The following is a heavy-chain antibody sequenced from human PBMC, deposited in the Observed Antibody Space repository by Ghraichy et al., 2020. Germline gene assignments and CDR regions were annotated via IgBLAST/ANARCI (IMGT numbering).Heavy chain of an antibody. CDR2: IIPIFGTA. CDR1: GGTFSSYA. D-gene: IGHD4-17*01. V-gene: IGHV1-69*13. J-gene: IGHJ4*02. Sequence: SVKVSCKASGGTFSSYAISWVRQAPGQGLEWMGGIIPIFGTANYAQKFQGRVTITADESTSTAYMELSSLRSDDTAVYYCARHSSSYGDHFDYWGQGTLVTVSS. CDR3: ARHSSSYGDHFDY.